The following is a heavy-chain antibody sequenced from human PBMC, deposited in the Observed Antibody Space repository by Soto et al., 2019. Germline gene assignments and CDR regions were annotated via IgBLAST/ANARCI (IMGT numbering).Heavy chain of an antibody. V-gene: IGHV4-34*01. CDR2: INHSGST. Sequence: QVQLQLWGAGLLKPSETLSLTCAVYGGSFSGYHWSWIRQPPGKGLEWIGEINHSGSTNYNPSLKSRVTISVDTSKNQFSLKLSSVTAADTAVYYCAREVLYYYYGMDVWGQGTTVTVSS. CDR3: AREVLYYYYGMDV. CDR1: GGSFSGYH. J-gene: IGHJ6*02.